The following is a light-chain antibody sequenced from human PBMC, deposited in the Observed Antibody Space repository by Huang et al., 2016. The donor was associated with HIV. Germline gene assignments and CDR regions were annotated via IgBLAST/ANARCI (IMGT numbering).Light chain of an antibody. CDR2: GAS. CDR3: QQYNDWPPLT. J-gene: IGKJ4*01. V-gene: IGKV3D-15*01. Sequence: EIVMTQSPASLSASLGERATLSCRASQGVRTDLAWYQQKPGQAPTLLIFGASTRATGTPPMFSGSGSGTEFTLTITSLQSADSAVYYCQQYNDWPPLTFGGGTKVEI. CDR1: QGVRTD.